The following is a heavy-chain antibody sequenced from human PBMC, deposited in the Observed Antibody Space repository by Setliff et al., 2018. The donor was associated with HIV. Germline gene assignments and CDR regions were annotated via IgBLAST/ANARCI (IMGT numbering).Heavy chain of an antibody. CDR3: ARVRAGALLNAFDI. CDR1: GYTFTNFA. J-gene: IGHJ3*02. D-gene: IGHD1-26*01. CDR2: SSGYSDNT. V-gene: IGHV1-18*01. Sequence: AAVKVSCKASGYTFTNFAISWVRQAPGQGLEWMGWSSGYSDNTNYAQNLQGRVTMTTDTSSSTSYMELRSLTSDDTAMYYCARVRAGALLNAFDIWGQGTMVTVS.